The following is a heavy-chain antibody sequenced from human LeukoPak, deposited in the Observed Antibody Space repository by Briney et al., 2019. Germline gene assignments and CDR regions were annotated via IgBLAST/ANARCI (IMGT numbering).Heavy chain of an antibody. D-gene: IGHD2-15*01. CDR2: INHSGST. Sequence: PSETLSLTCTVSGGSISSSSFYWGWIRQPPGKGLEWIGEINHSGSTNYNPSLKSRVTISVDTSKNQFSLKLSSVTAADTAVYYCARGGGYCSGGGCYRFDYWGQGTLVTVSS. CDR1: GGSISSSSFY. V-gene: IGHV4-39*07. CDR3: ARGGGYCSGGGCYRFDY. J-gene: IGHJ4*02.